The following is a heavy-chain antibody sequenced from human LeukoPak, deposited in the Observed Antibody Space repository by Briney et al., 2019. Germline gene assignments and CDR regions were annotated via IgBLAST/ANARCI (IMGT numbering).Heavy chain of an antibody. D-gene: IGHD3-10*01. J-gene: IGHJ3*02. CDR3: ARWRLRSGDAFDI. CDR1: GFTVSSNY. V-gene: IGHV3-53*01. CDR2: IYSGGST. Sequence: GGSLRLSCAASGFTVSSNYMSWVRQAPGKGLEWVSAIYSGGSTYYADSVKGRFTISRDNSKNTLYPQMNSLRAEDTAVYYCARWRLRSGDAFDIWGQGTMVTVSS.